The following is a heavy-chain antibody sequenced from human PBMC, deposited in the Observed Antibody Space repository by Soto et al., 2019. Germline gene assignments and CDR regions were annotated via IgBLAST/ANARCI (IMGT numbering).Heavy chain of an antibody. CDR3: ARGPAIAVAGIDYFDY. Sequence: ASVKVSCKASGYTFTSYAMHWVRQAPGQRLEWMGWINAGNGNTKYSQKFQGRVTITRDTSASTAYMELSSLRSEDTAVYYCARGPAIAVAGIDYFDYWGQGTLVTVSS. CDR1: GYTFTSYA. J-gene: IGHJ4*02. CDR2: INAGNGNT. V-gene: IGHV1-3*01. D-gene: IGHD6-19*01.